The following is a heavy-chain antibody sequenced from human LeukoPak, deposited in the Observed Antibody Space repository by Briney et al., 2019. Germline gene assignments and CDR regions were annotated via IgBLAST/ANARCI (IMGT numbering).Heavy chain of an antibody. CDR3: ARALTYYDSSGYYLVNWFDP. J-gene: IGHJ5*02. CDR2: INPNSGGT. CDR1: GYTFTGYY. D-gene: IGHD3-22*01. V-gene: IGHV1-2*06. Sequence: ASVKVSXKASGYTFTGYYMHWMRQAPGQGLEWMGRINPNSGGTNYAQKFQGRVTMTRDTSISTAYMELSRLRSDDTAVYYCARALTYYDSSGYYLVNWFDPWGQGTLVTVSS.